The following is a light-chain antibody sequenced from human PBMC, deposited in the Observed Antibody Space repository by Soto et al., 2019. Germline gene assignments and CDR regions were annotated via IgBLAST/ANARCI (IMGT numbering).Light chain of an antibody. Sequence: QSVLTQPASVSGSPGQSITISCTGTRSDIGSYDRVSWYQWHPGKAPKLIIYEDYRRPSQISNRFSGSKSGNTASLTISGLQAEDEADYYCCSYAGSNSFAVFGGGTKLTVL. V-gene: IGLV2-23*01. CDR2: EDY. J-gene: IGLJ2*01. CDR3: CSYAGSNSFAV. CDR1: RSDIGSYDR.